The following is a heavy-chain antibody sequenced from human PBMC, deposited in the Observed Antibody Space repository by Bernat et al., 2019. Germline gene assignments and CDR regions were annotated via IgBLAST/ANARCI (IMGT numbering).Heavy chain of an antibody. D-gene: IGHD1-26*01. CDR2: IYYSGST. V-gene: IGHV4-31*03. J-gene: IGHJ2*01. Sequence: QVQLQESGPGLVKPSQTLSLTCTVSGGSISSGGYYWSWIRQHPGKGLEWIGYIYYSGSTYYNPSLKSRVTISVDTSKIQFSLKLSSVTAADTAVYYCARGPSGGYSIWYFDLWGRGTLVTVSS. CDR1: GGSISSGGYY. CDR3: ARGPSGGYSIWYFDL.